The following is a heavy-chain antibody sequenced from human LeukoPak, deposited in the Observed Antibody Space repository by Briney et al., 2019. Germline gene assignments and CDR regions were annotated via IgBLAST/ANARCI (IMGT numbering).Heavy chain of an antibody. Sequence: PGGSLRLSCAASGFTFSNFGTHWVRQAPGKGLEWVAVISYDGSIKYYEDSVKGRFTISRDNAKNSLYLQMNSLRAEDTAVYYCASGLDLYYFDYWGQGTLVTVSS. D-gene: IGHD3-10*01. V-gene: IGHV3-30*03. CDR2: ISYDGSIK. CDR1: GFTFSNFG. CDR3: ASGLDLYYFDY. J-gene: IGHJ4*02.